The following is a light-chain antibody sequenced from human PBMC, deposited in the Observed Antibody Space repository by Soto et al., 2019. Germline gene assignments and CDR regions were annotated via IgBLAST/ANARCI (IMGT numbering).Light chain of an antibody. CDR1: QSVSRTY. CDR2: GAS. V-gene: IGKV3-20*01. Sequence: EIVLPQSPGTLSLSPGERATLSCRSSQSVSRTYLAWYQQKPGQAPRLLIYGASSRATGIPDRFSGSGSGTDFTLTISRLEPEDFAVYYCQQYGSSPRTFGQGTKVDIK. CDR3: QQYGSSPRT. J-gene: IGKJ1*01.